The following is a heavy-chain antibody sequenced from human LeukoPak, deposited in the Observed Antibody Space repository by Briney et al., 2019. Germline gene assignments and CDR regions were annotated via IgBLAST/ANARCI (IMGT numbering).Heavy chain of an antibody. CDR3: ARGRSTMTTGEALGY. Sequence: GGSLRLSCAASGFTFSSYGMHWVRQAPGKGLEWVAVIWYDGSNKYYADSVKGRFTISRDNSKNTLYLQMNSLRAEDTAVYYCARGRSTMTTGEALGYWGQGTLVTVSS. CDR2: IWYDGSNK. J-gene: IGHJ4*02. D-gene: IGHD4-17*01. V-gene: IGHV3-33*01. CDR1: GFTFSSYG.